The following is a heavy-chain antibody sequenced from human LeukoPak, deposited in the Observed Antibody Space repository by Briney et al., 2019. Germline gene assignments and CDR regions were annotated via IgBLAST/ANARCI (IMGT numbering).Heavy chain of an antibody. V-gene: IGHV3-48*01. J-gene: IGHJ6*02. D-gene: IGHD1/OR15-1a*01. Sequence: GGSMRHSCAASGFIFSNFGMNWVRQPPGKGLEWVSHISSRRSVTYYADSVKGRITISRDDAKNSLYLQLNSLRAEDTAVYYCARDREHTNFFYGMDVWGQGTTVTVSS. CDR2: ISSRRSVT. CDR1: GFIFSNFG. CDR3: ARDREHTNFFYGMDV.